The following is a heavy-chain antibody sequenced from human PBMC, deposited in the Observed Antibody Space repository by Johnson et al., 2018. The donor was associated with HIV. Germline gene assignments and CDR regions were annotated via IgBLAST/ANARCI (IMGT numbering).Heavy chain of an antibody. CDR3: ARKNGRWLQDGAFDI. CDR1: GFTFSNYD. D-gene: IGHD5-24*01. J-gene: IGHJ3*02. CDR2: IGTAGDT. V-gene: IGHV3-13*01. Sequence: VHLVESGGGLVQPGGSLRLSCAASGFTFSNYDMHWVRQATGKGLEWVSAIGTAGDTYYADSVKGRFTISRDNSKNTLYLQMNSLRAEDTAVYYCARKNGRWLQDGAFDIWGQGTMVTVSS.